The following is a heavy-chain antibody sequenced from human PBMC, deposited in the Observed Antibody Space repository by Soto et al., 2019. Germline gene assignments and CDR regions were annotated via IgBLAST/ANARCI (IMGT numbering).Heavy chain of an antibody. CDR3: AKYIGGGGYWYDY. CDR2: ITYSGGAT. CDR1: GFTFSRHG. Sequence: GGSLRLSCAASGFTFSRHGMSWVRQAPGKGLEWVSAITYSGGATYYADSVKGRFTISRDNSRNALYLQMNNLRAEDTAVYYCAKYIGGGGYWYDYWGHGTLVTVSS. V-gene: IGHV3-23*01. J-gene: IGHJ5*01. D-gene: IGHD2-15*01.